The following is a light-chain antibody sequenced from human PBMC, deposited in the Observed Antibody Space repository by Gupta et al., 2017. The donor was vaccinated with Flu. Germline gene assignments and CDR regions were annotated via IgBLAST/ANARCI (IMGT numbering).Light chain of an antibody. CDR3: SSYTKNKNPWV. J-gene: IGLJ3*02. Sequence: QSALPPPASVSASPGQSITISCTGTSDDIGGYNFVSWYQRHPGKAPKLIMYDVSNRPSGISDRFSGSKSGNAASLTISKLQHEDEADYYCSSYTKNKNPWVFGGGTKLTVL. CDR2: DVS. CDR1: SDDIGGYNF. V-gene: IGLV2-14*03.